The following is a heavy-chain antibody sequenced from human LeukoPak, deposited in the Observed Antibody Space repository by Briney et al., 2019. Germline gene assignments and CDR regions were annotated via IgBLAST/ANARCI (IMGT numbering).Heavy chain of an antibody. CDR1: GGTFSSYA. CDR2: IIPIFGTA. D-gene: IGHD3-3*01. CDR3: TRRDDFWSGSGDY. V-gene: IGHV1-69*05. Sequence: ASVKVSCKASGGTFSSYAISWVRQAPGQGLEWMGGIIPIFGTANYAQKFQGRVTITTDESTSTAYMELNSLKTEDTAVYYCTRRDDFWSGSGDYWGQGTLVSVSS. J-gene: IGHJ4*02.